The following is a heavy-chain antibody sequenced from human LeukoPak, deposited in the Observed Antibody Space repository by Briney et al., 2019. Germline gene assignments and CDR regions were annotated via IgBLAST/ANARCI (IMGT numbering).Heavy chain of an antibody. CDR1: GFPFSSFC. CDR2: ITSSSTYI. J-gene: IGHJ6*03. Sequence: KPGGSLRLSCAASGFPFSSFCMKWVRQAPGEGLEWDSCITSSSTYICYACSVKGRFTISRDNANNSLSLQMNSLRAKDTAVYYCTTDSGSNGLYYYMGVWGKGTTVTVSS. CDR3: TTDSGSNGLYYYMGV. V-gene: IGHV3-21*01. D-gene: IGHD1-1*01.